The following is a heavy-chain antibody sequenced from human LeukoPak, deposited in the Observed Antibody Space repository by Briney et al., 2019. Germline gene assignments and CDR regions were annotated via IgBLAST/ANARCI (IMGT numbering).Heavy chain of an antibody. D-gene: IGHD6-6*01. CDR3: AKWNRIAARRSARFDP. Sequence: ASVKVSCKASGYTCTSYYMHWVRQALGQGLEWMGWINPNSGCTNYAQKYQGRVTMIRDTSISTANLELSRLSSDATAVYYCAKWNRIAARRSARFDPWGQGTLVTVSS. CDR1: GYTCTSYY. J-gene: IGHJ5*02. CDR2: INPNSGCT. V-gene: IGHV1-2*02.